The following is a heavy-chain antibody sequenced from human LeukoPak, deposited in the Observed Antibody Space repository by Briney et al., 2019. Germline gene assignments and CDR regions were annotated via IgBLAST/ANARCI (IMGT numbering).Heavy chain of an antibody. Sequence: PGRSLRLSCAASGFTFSSYGMPWVRQAPGKGLEWVAVILNDGSQEKYADSVKGRFTISRDNSKNTLFLQMNSLRAEDTAVYYCARDDALGDNALDIWGQGTMVTVSS. J-gene: IGHJ3*02. D-gene: IGHD3-16*01. CDR3: ARDDALGDNALDI. CDR1: GFTFSSYG. CDR2: ILNDGSQE. V-gene: IGHV3-33*01.